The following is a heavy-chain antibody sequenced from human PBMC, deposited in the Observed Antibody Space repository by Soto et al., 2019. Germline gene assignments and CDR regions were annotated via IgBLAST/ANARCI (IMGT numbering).Heavy chain of an antibody. Sequence: SVKVSCKASGFTFTSSAVQWGRQARGQRLERIGWSVVGRGNTNYAQKVQERDTITRDKATRTADMEMSSRRCEDTAVEYGAAPFVASCFGDYYYYGMAVWG. CDR2: SVVGRGNT. V-gene: IGHV1-58*01. D-gene: IGHD3-10*01. CDR1: GFTFTSSA. CDR3: AAPFVASCFGDYYYYGMAV. J-gene: IGHJ6*02.